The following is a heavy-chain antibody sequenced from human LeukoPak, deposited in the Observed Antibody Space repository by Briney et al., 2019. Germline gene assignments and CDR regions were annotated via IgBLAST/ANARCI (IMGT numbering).Heavy chain of an antibody. D-gene: IGHD3-16*01. CDR1: GFTFSSYS. CDR3: ARGRGDVSYFDY. V-gene: IGHV3-21*01. Sequence: GSLRLSCAASGFTFSSYSMNWVRQAPGKGLEWVSSISSSSSYIYYADSVKGRFTISRDNAKNSLYLQMNSLRAEDTAVYYCARGRGDVSYFDYWGQGTLVTVSS. J-gene: IGHJ4*02. CDR2: ISSSSSYI.